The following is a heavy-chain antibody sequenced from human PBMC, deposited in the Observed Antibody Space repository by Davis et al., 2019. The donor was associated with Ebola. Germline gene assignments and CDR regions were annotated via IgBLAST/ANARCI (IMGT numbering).Heavy chain of an antibody. CDR1: GFTFSSYA. V-gene: IGHV3-30-3*01. CDR2: ISYDGSNK. D-gene: IGHD6-19*01. J-gene: IGHJ4*02. Sequence: GESLKISCAASGFTFSSYAMHWVRQAPGKGLEWVAVISYDGSNKYYADSVKGRFTISRDNSKNTLYLQMNSLRAEDTAVYYCARDPHPIAVAGTFAYWGQGTLVTVSS. CDR3: ARDPHPIAVAGTFAY.